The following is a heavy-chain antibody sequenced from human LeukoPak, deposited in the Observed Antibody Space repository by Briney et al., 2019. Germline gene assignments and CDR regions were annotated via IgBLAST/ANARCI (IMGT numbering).Heavy chain of an antibody. CDR3: ARESGTTGEVKFDP. J-gene: IGHJ5*02. D-gene: IGHD4-17*01. CDR2: IYTSGTI. V-gene: IGHV4-4*07. CDR1: AGSISSYY. Sequence: SETLSLTCTVSAGSISSYYWSWIRQPAGTALEWIGRIYTSGTITYNPSLKSRVTMSETTSKNQFSLNLSSVTAGDTAVYYCARESGTTGEVKFDPWGQGNLVTVSS.